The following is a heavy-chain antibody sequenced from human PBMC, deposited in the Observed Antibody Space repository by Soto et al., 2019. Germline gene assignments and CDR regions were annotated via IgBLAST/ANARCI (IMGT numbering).Heavy chain of an antibody. CDR1: GLTFSICS. Sequence: QLVESGGGLVQPGGSLRLSCAASGLTFSICSMNWVRQAPGKGLEWVSYLSGSSTTIYYADSVKGRFTISRDNAKDSLYLHMDSLRADDTAVYYCAAGTDAFDIWGQGTMVTVSS. CDR3: AAGTDAFDI. J-gene: IGHJ3*02. D-gene: IGHD6-13*01. CDR2: LSGSSTTI. V-gene: IGHV3-48*01.